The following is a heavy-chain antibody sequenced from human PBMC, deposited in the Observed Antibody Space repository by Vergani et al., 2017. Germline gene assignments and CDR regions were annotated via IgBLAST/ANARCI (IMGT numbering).Heavy chain of an antibody. J-gene: IGHJ4*02. CDR3: ARDATRYCSSTSCYNDGMDY. CDR1: GGTFSSYA. V-gene: IGHV1-69*01. Sequence: QVQLVQSGAEVKKPGSSVKVSSKASGGTFSSYAISWVRQAPGQGLEWMGGIIPIFGTANYAQKFQGRVTITADESTSTAYMELSSLRSEDTAVYYCARDATRYCSSTSCYNDGMDYWGQGTLVTVSS. CDR2: IIPIFGTA. D-gene: IGHD2-2*02.